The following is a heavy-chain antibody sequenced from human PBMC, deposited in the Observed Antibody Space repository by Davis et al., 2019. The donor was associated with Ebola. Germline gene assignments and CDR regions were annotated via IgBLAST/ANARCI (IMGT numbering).Heavy chain of an antibody. CDR3: ARADVVIPYHYYMDV. Sequence: PSETLSLTCAVYGGSFSGYYWSWIRQPPGKGLEWIGEINHSGSTNYNPSLKSRVTISVDTSKNQFSLKLSSVTAADTAVYYCARADVVIPYHYYMDVWGKGTTVTVSS. J-gene: IGHJ6*03. D-gene: IGHD3-22*01. V-gene: IGHV4-34*01. CDR2: INHSGST. CDR1: GGSFSGYY.